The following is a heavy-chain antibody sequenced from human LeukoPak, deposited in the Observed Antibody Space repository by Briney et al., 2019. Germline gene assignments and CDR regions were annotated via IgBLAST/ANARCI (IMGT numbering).Heavy chain of an antibody. CDR1: GFTASNFG. Sequence: PGRSLRPSCAASGFTASNFGMHWVRQAPGKGLEWLSFISYDGSDKYYANSVKGRFTISRDNSRNTLHLQINSLRVEDTAIYWCAKDRRGSWRRDSAFDSWGQGTLVTVSS. V-gene: IGHV3-33*05. CDR2: ISYDGSDK. CDR3: AKDRRGSWRRDSAFDS. J-gene: IGHJ4*02. D-gene: IGHD1-26*01.